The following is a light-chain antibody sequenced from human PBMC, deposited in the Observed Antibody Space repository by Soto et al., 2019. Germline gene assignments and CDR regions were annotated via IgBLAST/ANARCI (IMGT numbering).Light chain of an antibody. J-gene: IGKJ1*01. CDR2: DAS. CDR1: QSISYF. V-gene: IGKV3-11*01. Sequence: EIVLTQSPATLSLSPGETATLSCRASQSISYFLAWYQQKPGQAPRLLISDASNRATGIPARFSGSGSGTDFTLTISSLEPEDFAVYHCQQYDGSPRTFGQGTKVEIK. CDR3: QQYDGSPRT.